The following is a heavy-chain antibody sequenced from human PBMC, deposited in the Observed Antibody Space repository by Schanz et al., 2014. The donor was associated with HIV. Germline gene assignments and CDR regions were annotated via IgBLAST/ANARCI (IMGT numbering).Heavy chain of an antibody. D-gene: IGHD5-12*01. Sequence: VQLLESGGGLVQPGGSLRLSCAASGFTFSSYGMHWVRQAPGKGLEWVARLPYDGSNKYYADSVKGRFAISRDNSKNTLYLQMNSLRAEDTALYYCAKDNGGWLHPYGMDVWGQGTTVTVSS. V-gene: IGHV3-30*02. CDR2: LPYDGSNK. CDR1: GFTFSSYG. CDR3: AKDNGGWLHPYGMDV. J-gene: IGHJ6*02.